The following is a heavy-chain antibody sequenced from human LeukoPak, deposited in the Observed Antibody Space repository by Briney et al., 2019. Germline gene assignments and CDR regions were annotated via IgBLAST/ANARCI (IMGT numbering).Heavy chain of an antibody. CDR3: ARDPGSGSSEYYSDY. V-gene: IGHV3-11*06. J-gene: IGHJ4*02. CDR1: GFTFSDYY. D-gene: IGHD3-10*01. Sequence: PGGSLRLSCAASGFTFSDYYMSWIRQAPGKGLEWVSYISSSSSYTNYADSVKGRFTTSRDNAKNSLYLQMNSLRAEDTAVYYCARDPGSGSSEYYSDYWGQGTLVTVSS. CDR2: ISSSSSYT.